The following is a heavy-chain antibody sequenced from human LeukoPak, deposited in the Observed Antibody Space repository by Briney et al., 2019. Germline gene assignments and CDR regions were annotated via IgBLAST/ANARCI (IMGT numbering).Heavy chain of an antibody. V-gene: IGHV1-8*01. D-gene: IGHD3-10*01. CDR3: ARGQYGSGSTDFDY. CDR2: MNPNSGNT. CDR1: GYPLPHYD. Sequence: ASGKGSLKGSGYPLPHYDIQRGRPATGQGPWWMGWMNPNSGNTGYAQKFQGRVTMTRNTSISTAYMELSSLRSEDTAVYYCARGQYGSGSTDFDYWGQGTLVTVSS. J-gene: IGHJ4*02.